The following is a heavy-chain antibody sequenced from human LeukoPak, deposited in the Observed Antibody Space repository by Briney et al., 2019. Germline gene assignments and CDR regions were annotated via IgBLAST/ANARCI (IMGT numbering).Heavy chain of an antibody. CDR3: ARSIGLTGGGVDV. CDR2: ITNGGSTI. D-gene: IGHD3-9*01. V-gene: IGHV3-11*01. CDR1: GFTFSDYY. Sequence: GGSLRLSCAASGFTFSDYYMSWIRQAPGKGLEWVSYITNGGSTIHHADSVKGRFTISRDNAKKTLYLQMNSLRAEDTAVYYCARSIGLTGGGVDVWGQGTTVTVSS. J-gene: IGHJ6*02.